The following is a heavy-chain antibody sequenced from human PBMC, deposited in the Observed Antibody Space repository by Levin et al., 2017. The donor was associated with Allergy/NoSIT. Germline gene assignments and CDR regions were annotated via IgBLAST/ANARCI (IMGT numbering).Heavy chain of an antibody. CDR1: GFTFSSYA. Sequence: GESLKISCAASGFTFSSYAMSWVRQAPGKGLEWVSAISGSGGSTYYADSVKGRFTISRDNSKNTLYLQMNSLRAEDTAVYYCAKMGLGDYYYYYGMDGWGQGTTVTVSS. CDR3: AKMGLGDYYYYYGMDG. V-gene: IGHV3-23*01. D-gene: IGHD3-16*01. J-gene: IGHJ6*02. CDR2: ISGSGGST.